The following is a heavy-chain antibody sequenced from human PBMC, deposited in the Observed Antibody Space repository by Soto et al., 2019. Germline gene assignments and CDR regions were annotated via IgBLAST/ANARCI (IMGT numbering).Heavy chain of an antibody. Sequence: PSETLSLTCTISGGSVSNYYWSWIRQPPGKGLEWIGYVFYTGSTNYNPSLKSRVTISVDKSKKQFSLKLRSVTAADTAVYYCARVSIAVAALGAFDIWGQGTMVPVSS. CDR3: ARVSIAVAALGAFDI. J-gene: IGHJ3*02. CDR1: GGSVSNYY. CDR2: VFYTGST. V-gene: IGHV4-59*02. D-gene: IGHD6-19*01.